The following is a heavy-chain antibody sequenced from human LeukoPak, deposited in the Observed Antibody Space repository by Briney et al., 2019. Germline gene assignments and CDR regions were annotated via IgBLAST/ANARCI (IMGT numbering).Heavy chain of an antibody. J-gene: IGHJ6*02. V-gene: IGHV1-8*02. Sequence: ASVKVSCKASGYTFTSYGISWVRQAPGQGLEWMGWMNPNSGNTGYAQKFQGRVTMTRNTSISTAYMELSSLRSEDTAVYYCARDYNVGMDVWGQGTTVTVSS. D-gene: IGHD1-14*01. CDR3: ARDYNVGMDV. CDR1: GYTFTSYG. CDR2: MNPNSGNT.